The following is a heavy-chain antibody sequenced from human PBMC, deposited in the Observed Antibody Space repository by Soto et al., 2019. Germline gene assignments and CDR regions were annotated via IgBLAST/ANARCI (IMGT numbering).Heavy chain of an antibody. CDR1: GGSVSSGSYY. D-gene: IGHD3-22*01. CDR2: IYYSGST. CDR3: ARGAVGYYYDSSGYPYFDY. Sequence: PSETLSLTCTVSGGSVSSGSYYWSWIRQPPGKGLEWIGYIYYSGSTNYNPSLKSRVTISVDTSKNQFSLKLSSVTAADTAVYYCARGAVGYYYDSSGYPYFDYWGQGTLVTVSS. V-gene: IGHV4-61*01. J-gene: IGHJ4*02.